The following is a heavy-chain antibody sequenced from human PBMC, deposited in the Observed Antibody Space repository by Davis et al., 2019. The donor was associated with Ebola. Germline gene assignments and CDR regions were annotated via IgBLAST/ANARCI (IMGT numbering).Heavy chain of an antibody. D-gene: IGHD3-22*01. Sequence: PSETLSLTCAVYGGSFRGYYWTWIRRRPGKGLEWIGEINYSGSTNYSPSLKGRITISVDTSKNQFSLELSSVTAADTAVYYCARGHFYDSRGYFSWGQGTPVTVSS. CDR3: ARGHFYDSRGYFS. CDR2: INYSGST. V-gene: IGHV4-34*09. J-gene: IGHJ5*02. CDR1: GGSFRGYY.